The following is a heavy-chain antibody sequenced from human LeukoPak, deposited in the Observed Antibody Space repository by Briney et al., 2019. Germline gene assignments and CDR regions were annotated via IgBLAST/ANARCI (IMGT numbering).Heavy chain of an antibody. D-gene: IGHD3-3*01. CDR3: ARHHALRFLEWLPRDDAFDI. J-gene: IGHJ3*02. CDR2: IYYSGST. CDR1: GGSITHY. Sequence: SETLSLTCTVSGGSITHYWTWIRQPPGKGLEWIGSIYYSGSTYYNPSLKSRVTISVDTSKNQFSLKLSSVTAADTAVYYCARHHALRFLEWLPRDDAFDIWGQGTMVTVSS. V-gene: IGHV4-39*01.